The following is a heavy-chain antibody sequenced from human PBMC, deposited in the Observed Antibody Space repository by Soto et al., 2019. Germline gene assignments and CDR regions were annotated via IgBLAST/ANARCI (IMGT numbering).Heavy chain of an antibody. D-gene: IGHD3-22*01. Sequence: ASVKVSCKASGYTFTSYAMHWVRQAPGQRLEWMGWINAGNGNTKYSQKSQGRVTITRDTSASTAYMELSSLRSEDTAVYYCARTYYYDSSGYYYVLGAFDIWGQGTMVTVSS. CDR3: ARTYYYDSSGYYYVLGAFDI. CDR1: GYTFTSYA. CDR2: INAGNGNT. J-gene: IGHJ3*02. V-gene: IGHV1-3*01.